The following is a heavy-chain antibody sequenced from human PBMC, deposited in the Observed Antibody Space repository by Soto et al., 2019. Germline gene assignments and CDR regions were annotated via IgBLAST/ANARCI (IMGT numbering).Heavy chain of an antibody. CDR3: ARSQGSSTSLEIYYYYYYGMDV. V-gene: IGHV1-69*01. D-gene: IGHD2-2*01. CDR2: IIPISGTA. CDR1: GGTFSSYA. Sequence: QVQLVQSGAEVKKPGSSVKVSCKASGGTFSSYAISWVRQAPGQGLECMGGIIPISGTANYAQKFQGRVTITADESTSTAYMELSSLRSEDTAVYYCARSQGSSTSLEIYYYYYYGMDVWCQGTTVSVSS. J-gene: IGHJ6*02.